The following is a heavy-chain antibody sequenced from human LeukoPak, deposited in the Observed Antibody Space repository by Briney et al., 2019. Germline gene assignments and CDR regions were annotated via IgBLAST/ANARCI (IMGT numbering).Heavy chain of an antibody. D-gene: IGHD1-1*01. CDR2: ISYDGINK. CDR3: ARELDPGSNWNGYFDY. Sequence: GGSLRLSCAASKFTFSSYAMHWVRQAPGKGLEWVAVISYDGINKYYADSVKGRFTISRDNSKNTLYLQMNSLRAEDTAVYYCARELDPGSNWNGYFDYWGQGTLVTVSS. CDR1: KFTFSSYA. J-gene: IGHJ4*02. V-gene: IGHV3-30*04.